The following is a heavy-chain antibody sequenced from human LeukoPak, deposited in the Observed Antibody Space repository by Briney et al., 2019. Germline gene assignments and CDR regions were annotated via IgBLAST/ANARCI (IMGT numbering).Heavy chain of an antibody. Sequence: PGGSLRLSCAASGFTFSSYSMNWVRQAPGKGLEWVSSISSSSSYIYYADSVKGRFTISRDNAKNSLYLQMNSLRAEDAAVYYCAREVTMVRGVGAFDIWGQGTMVTVSS. J-gene: IGHJ3*02. CDR3: AREVTMVRGVGAFDI. V-gene: IGHV3-21*01. D-gene: IGHD3-10*01. CDR1: GFTFSSYS. CDR2: ISSSSSYI.